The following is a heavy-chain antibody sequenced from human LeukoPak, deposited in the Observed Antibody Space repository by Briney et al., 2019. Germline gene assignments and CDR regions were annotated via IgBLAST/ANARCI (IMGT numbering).Heavy chain of an antibody. CDR3: ASTFPYCGDGSCAL. CDR2: IHPDGSVK. J-gene: IGHJ1*01. Sequence: GGSLRLSCLGTGLSFKNYWMTWVRQAPGKWLEWVANIHPDGSVKNSVDAVRGRFTISRDNAKNSLYLQLDNLRADDTAVYYCASTFPYCGDGSCALGGQGTLVIVSS. CDR1: GLSFKNYW. D-gene: IGHD2-15*01. V-gene: IGHV3-7*01.